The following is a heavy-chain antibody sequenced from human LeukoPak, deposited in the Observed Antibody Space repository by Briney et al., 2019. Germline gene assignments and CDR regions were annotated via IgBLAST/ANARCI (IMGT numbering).Heavy chain of an antibody. J-gene: IGHJ4*02. CDR3: AKMGGIAVAGTEWVFDY. CDR1: GFTFSSYA. Sequence: GGSLRLSCAASGFTFSSYAMSWVRQAPGKGLEWVSAISGSGGSTYYADSVKGRFTISRDNSKNTLYLQMNSLRAEDTAVYYCAKMGGIAVAGTEWVFDYWGQGTLVTVSS. V-gene: IGHV3-23*01. D-gene: IGHD6-19*01. CDR2: ISGSGGST.